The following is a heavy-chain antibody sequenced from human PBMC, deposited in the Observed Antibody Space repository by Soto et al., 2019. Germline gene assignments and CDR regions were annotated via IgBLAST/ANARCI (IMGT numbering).Heavy chain of an antibody. CDR2: IKSKTDGGTT. Sequence: GGSLRLSCAASGFTFSNAWMSWVRQAPGKGLEWVGRIKSKTDGGTTDYAAPVKGRFTISRDDSKNTLYLQMNSLKTEDTAVYYCTTDSGHCSGGSCYGEYTDYWGQGTLVTVSS. D-gene: IGHD2-15*01. CDR3: TTDSGHCSGGSCYGEYTDY. CDR1: GFTFSNAW. J-gene: IGHJ4*02. V-gene: IGHV3-15*01.